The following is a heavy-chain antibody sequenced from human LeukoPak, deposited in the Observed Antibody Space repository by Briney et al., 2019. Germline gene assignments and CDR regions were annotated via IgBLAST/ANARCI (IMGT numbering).Heavy chain of an antibody. Sequence: PGRSLRLSCAASGFTFDDYAMHWARHAPGKGLEGGSGISCNGGSIGYADSVKGRFTIYRDNAKNSLYLQMNSLRAEDTALYYCAKGYDFWSGYLEYWGQGTLVTVSS. J-gene: IGHJ4*02. CDR2: ISCNGGSI. V-gene: IGHV3-9*01. D-gene: IGHD3-3*01. CDR1: GFTFDDYA. CDR3: AKGYDFWSGYLEY.